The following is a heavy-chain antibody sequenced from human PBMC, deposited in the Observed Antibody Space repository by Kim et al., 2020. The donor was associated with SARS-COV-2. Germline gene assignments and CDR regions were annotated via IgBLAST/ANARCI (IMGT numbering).Heavy chain of an antibody. V-gene: IGHV4-34*01. CDR2: INHSGST. Sequence: SETLSLTCAVYGGSFSGYYWSWIRQPPGKGLEWIGEINHSGSTNYNPSLKSRVTISVDTSKNQFSLKLSSVTAADTAVYYCARGPRITITMIVVVNKNWFDPWGQGTLVTVSS. CDR1: GGSFSGYY. D-gene: IGHD3-22*01. CDR3: ARGPRITITMIVVVNKNWFDP. J-gene: IGHJ5*02.